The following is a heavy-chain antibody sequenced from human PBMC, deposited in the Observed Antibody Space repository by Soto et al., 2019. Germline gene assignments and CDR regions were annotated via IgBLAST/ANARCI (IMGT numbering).Heavy chain of an antibody. D-gene: IGHD2-2*01. V-gene: IGHV4-4*02. J-gene: IGHJ5*02. Sequence: LSLTCAVSGGSISSGTWWSWVRQPPGRGLEWIGEIYHSGSPNYNPPLKSRVTMSVDKSKNLFSLRLSSVTAADSALYYCARRVPAAPNWFDPWGQGTLVTVSS. CDR3: ARRVPAAPNWFDP. CDR1: GGSISSGTW. CDR2: IYHSGSP.